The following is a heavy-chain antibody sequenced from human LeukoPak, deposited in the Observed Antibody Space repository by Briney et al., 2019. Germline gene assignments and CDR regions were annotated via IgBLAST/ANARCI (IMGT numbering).Heavy chain of an antibody. Sequence: GGSLRLSCAASGFTFSSYAMHWVRQAPGKGLEWVAVISYDGSNKYYADSVKGRFTISRDNSKNTLYLQMNSLRAEDTAVYYCARALEMSPDYWGQGTLVTVSS. J-gene: IGHJ4*02. V-gene: IGHV3-30-3*01. CDR2: ISYDGSNK. CDR1: GFTFSSYA. CDR3: ARALEMSPDY. D-gene: IGHD5-24*01.